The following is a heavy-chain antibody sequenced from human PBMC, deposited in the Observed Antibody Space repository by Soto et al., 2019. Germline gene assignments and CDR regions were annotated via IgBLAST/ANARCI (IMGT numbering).Heavy chain of an antibody. CDR1: GYTFTSYD. CDR2: MNPNSGNT. CDR3: ARGGDGYNQAYKYYFDY. V-gene: IGHV1-8*01. Sequence: QVQLVQSGAEVKKPGASVKVSCKASGYTFTSYDINWVRQATGQGLEWMGWMNPNSGNTGYAQKFQGRVTMTRNTSISTAYMELSSLRSEDTAVYYCARGGDGYNQAYKYYFDYWGQGTLVTVSS. J-gene: IGHJ4*02. D-gene: IGHD5-12*01.